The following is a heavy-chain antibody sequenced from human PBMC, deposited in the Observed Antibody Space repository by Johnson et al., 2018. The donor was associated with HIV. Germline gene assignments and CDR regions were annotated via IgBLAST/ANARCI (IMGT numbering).Heavy chain of an antibody. D-gene: IGHD1-1*01. CDR2: ISYDGSNK. V-gene: IGHV3-30*04. Sequence: QVQLVESGGGVVQPGRSLRLSCAASGFTFSSYAMHWVRQAPGKGLEWVAVISYDGSNKYYADSVKGRFTISRDNSKNTLYLQMNSLRAEDTAVYSCTTGAFHAYDMWGQGTMVTVSS. CDR1: GFTFSSYA. J-gene: IGHJ3*02. CDR3: TTGAFHAYDM.